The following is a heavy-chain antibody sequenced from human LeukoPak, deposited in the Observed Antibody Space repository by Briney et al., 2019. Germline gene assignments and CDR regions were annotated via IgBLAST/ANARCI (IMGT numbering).Heavy chain of an antibody. D-gene: IGHD7-27*01. CDR3: AREDWGKVDY. CDR2: INPNSGGT. V-gene: IGHV1-2*02. Sequence: ASVKVSCKASGYTFTGYYMHWVRQAPGQGLDWMGWINPNSGGTKYAQNFQGRVTLTTDTSINTAYMELSSLRSDDTAVYYCAREDWGKVDYWGQGTLVTVSS. CDR1: GYTFTGYY. J-gene: IGHJ4*02.